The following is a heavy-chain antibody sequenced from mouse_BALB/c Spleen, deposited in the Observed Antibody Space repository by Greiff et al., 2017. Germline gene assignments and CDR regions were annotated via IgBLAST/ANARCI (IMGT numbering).Heavy chain of an antibody. CDR2: ISSGSSTI. Sequence: EVMLVESGGGLVQPGGSRKLSCAASGFTFSSFGMHWVRQAPEKGLEWVAYISSGSSTIYYADTVKGRFTISRDNPKNTLFLQMTSLRSEDTAMYYGARGYDGDYYAMDYWGQGTSVTVSS. J-gene: IGHJ4*01. D-gene: IGHD2-14*01. V-gene: IGHV5-17*02. CDR3: ARGYDGDYYAMDY. CDR1: GFTFSSFG.